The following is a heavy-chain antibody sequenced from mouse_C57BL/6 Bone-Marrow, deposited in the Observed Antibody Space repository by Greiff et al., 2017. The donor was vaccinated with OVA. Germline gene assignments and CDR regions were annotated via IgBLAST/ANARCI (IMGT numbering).Heavy chain of an antibody. Sequence: DVMLVESGGDLVKPGGSLKLSCAASGFTFSSYGMSWVRQTPDKRLEWVATISSGGSYTYYPDSVKGRFTISRDNAKNTLYLQMSSLKSEDTAMNYCARHDFTTVVATRDVWGTGTTVTVSS. J-gene: IGHJ1*03. CDR2: ISSGGSYT. CDR1: GFTFSSYG. V-gene: IGHV5-6*02. D-gene: IGHD1-1*01. CDR3: ARHDFTTVVATRDV.